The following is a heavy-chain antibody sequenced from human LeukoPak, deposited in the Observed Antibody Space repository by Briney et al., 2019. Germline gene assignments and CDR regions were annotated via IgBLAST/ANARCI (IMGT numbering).Heavy chain of an antibody. Sequence: SETLSLTCTVSGGSISTYFWSWIRQPPGKGLEWIGYIYYSGSTNYNPSLKSRVTISLDTSKNQFSLKLSSVTAADTAVYYCARPRRLYSSGWYDYWGQGTLVTVSS. D-gene: IGHD6-19*01. J-gene: IGHJ4*02. CDR1: GGSISTYF. V-gene: IGHV4-59*12. CDR2: IYYSGST. CDR3: ARPRRLYSSGWYDY.